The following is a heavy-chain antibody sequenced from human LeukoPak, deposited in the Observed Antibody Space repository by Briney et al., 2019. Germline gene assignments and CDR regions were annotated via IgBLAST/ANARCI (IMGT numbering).Heavy chain of an antibody. J-gene: IGHJ4*02. CDR1: GFTFSSYW. CDR3: AKDEGDSGYSGYDSRPSFDY. Sequence: PGGSLRLSCAASGFTFSSYWMHWVRQAAGKGLVWVSHINTDGSSTTYADSVKGRFTISRDNAKKTLYLQMNSLRAEDTAVYYCAKDEGDSGYSGYDSRPSFDYWGQGTLVTVSS. V-gene: IGHV3-74*01. CDR2: INTDGSST. D-gene: IGHD5-12*01.